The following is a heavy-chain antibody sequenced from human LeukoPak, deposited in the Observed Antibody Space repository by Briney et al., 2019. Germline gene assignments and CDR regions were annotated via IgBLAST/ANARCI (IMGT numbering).Heavy chain of an antibody. CDR1: GFTVSDNY. CDR2: IYSGGST. J-gene: IGHJ4*02. V-gene: IGHV3-66*01. CDR3: ARGGPAAGRFDY. D-gene: IGHD6-13*01. Sequence: GGSLRLSCATSGFTVSDNYLSWVRQAPGKGLEWVSVIYSGGSTYYADSVKGRFTISRDNSKNTLYLQMNSLRAEDTAVYYCARGGPAAGRFDYWGQGTLVTVSS.